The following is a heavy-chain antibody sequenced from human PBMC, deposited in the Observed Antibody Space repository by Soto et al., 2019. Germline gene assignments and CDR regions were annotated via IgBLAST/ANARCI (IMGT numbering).Heavy chain of an antibody. V-gene: IGHV4-61*01. D-gene: IGHD3-22*01. CDR3: ARSMFYSDGSNYSPFNY. J-gene: IGHJ4*02. CDR2: FYYTGSI. CDR1: GGSVSSGNYY. Sequence: SETLSLTCTISGGSVSSGNYYWSWIRQPPGEGLEWIGYFYYTGSINYNPSLKSRVTISIDASRNQFSLRLSSVTAADTAVYYCARSMFYSDGSNYSPFNYWGQGTLVTVSS.